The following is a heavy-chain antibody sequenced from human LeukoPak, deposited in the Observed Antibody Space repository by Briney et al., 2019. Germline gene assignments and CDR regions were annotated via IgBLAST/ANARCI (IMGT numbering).Heavy chain of an antibody. J-gene: IGHJ4*02. D-gene: IGHD5-24*01. CDR2: IYYSGST. Sequence: PSETLSLTCTVSGGSISSSSYYWGWIRQPPGKGLERIGSIYYSGSTYYNPSHKSRVIISVDPFKNQFSLKLSSVTAAGTAVYYCARHRIEMATIRWSDYWGQGTLVTVFS. V-gene: IGHV4-39*01. CDR1: GGSISSSSYY. CDR3: ARHRIEMATIRWSDY.